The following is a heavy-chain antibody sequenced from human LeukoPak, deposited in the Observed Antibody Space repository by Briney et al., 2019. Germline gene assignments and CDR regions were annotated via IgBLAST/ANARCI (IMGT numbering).Heavy chain of an antibody. D-gene: IGHD3-22*01. Sequence: SQTLSLTCTVSGDSISGYYWSWIRQPPGKGLEWIGYIYSSGSTNYSPSLKSRVTISVDTSKNQFSLKLSSVTAADTAVYYCARDRADYDSSGYNSNWGQGTLVTVSS. CDR3: ARDRADYDSSGYNSN. V-gene: IGHV4-59*12. CDR2: IYSSGST. CDR1: GDSISGYY. J-gene: IGHJ4*02.